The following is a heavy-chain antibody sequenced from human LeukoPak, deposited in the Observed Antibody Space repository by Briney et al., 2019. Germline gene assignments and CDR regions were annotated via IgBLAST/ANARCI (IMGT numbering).Heavy chain of an antibody. CDR3: ARGGGDILTGYYNFFDY. V-gene: IGHV1-18*01. J-gene: IGHJ4*02. D-gene: IGHD3-9*01. CDR1: GYTFTSYG. CDR2: ISAYNGNT. Sequence: ASVKVSCKASGYTFTSYGISWVRQAPGQGLEWMGWISAYNGNTNYARKLQGRVTMTTDTSTSITYMELRSLRSDDTAVYYCARGGGDILTGYYNFFDYWGQGTLVTVSS.